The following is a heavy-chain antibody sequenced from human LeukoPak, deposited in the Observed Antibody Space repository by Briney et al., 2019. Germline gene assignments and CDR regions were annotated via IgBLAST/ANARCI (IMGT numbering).Heavy chain of an antibody. J-gene: IGHJ6*02. V-gene: IGHV3-7*02. CDR3: ARNGGPHGMDV. Sequence: GGSLRLSCAASGFTFSSIWMSWVRQAPGKGLHGVANIKHDGSETNYVDSVKGRFSISRDNAKNSLHLQMNSLRVEDTAVYYCARNGGPHGMDVWGLGTTVTVSS. CDR2: IKHDGSET. D-gene: IGHD3-16*01. CDR1: GFTFSSIW.